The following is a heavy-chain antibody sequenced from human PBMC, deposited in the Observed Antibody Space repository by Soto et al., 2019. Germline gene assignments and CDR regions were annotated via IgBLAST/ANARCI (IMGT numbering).Heavy chain of an antibody. J-gene: IGHJ6*02. CDR2: LSQSGTT. V-gene: IGHV4-4*02. Sequence: SLTLSLTCVLSATAISSDNRWTLVGQPPGETMEWIGQLSQSGTTKYNPSLASRVLISVHKSKSKGSMRLTSMTAADTAVYYCAQKVPAALRLYYFLGLHVCRQGTTVTACS. CDR3: AQKVPAALRLYYFLGLHV. CDR1: ATAISSDNR. D-gene: IGHD2-15*01.